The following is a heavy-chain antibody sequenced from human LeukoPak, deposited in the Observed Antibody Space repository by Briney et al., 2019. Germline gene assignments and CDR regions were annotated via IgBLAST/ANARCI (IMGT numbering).Heavy chain of an antibody. D-gene: IGHD5-12*01. CDR3: ARLLYGGYTYDY. Sequence: PSETLSLTCTVSGASISSHYWSWIRQPPGKGLEWIGYIYDSGTTNYNPSLKSRVTISVDTSKKQLSLKLSSVTAADTAVYYCARLLYGGYTYDYWGQGILVTVSS. V-gene: IGHV4-59*08. J-gene: IGHJ4*01. CDR2: IYDSGTT. CDR1: GASISSHY.